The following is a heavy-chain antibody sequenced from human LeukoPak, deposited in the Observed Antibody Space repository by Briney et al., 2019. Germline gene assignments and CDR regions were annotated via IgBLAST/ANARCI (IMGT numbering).Heavy chain of an antibody. CDR2: INWNGGST. J-gene: IGHJ4*02. CDR1: GFTLYDFG. CDR3: ARGGYFDISGYPNFEY. D-gene: IGHD3-22*01. V-gene: IGHV3-20*01. Sequence: GGSLRLSCAASGFTLYDFGMSWGRQTPGEGVGWGSGINWNGGSTDYADSVKGRFTISRDNAKNSLYLQMNSLRAEDTALYHCARGGYFDISGYPNFEYWGQGTLVTVSS.